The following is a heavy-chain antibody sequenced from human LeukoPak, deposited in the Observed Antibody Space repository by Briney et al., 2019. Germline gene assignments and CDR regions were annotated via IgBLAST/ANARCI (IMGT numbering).Heavy chain of an antibody. CDR2: IYTSWST. V-gene: IGHV4-4*07. J-gene: IGHJ5*02. CDR1: GCSLSSYY. D-gene: IGHD3-3*01. Sequence: PSETLSLTCTVSGCSLSSYYWSWIRQPAGKGLEWIGRIYTSWSTNYNPSLMSRGTMSVDTSKNQFSLTLSSVTAADTAVYYCARDLLDRFDPWGQGTLVTVSS. CDR3: ARDLLDRFDP.